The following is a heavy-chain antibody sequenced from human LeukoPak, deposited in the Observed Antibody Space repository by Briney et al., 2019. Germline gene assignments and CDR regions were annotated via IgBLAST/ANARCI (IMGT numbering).Heavy chain of an antibody. CDR1: GFTFSSYW. CDR2: IKHDGSEK. CDR3: ARFRYCSGGSCYYYFDY. D-gene: IGHD2-15*01. Sequence: GGSLRLSCAASGFTFSSYWMSWVRQAPGKGLEWVANIKHDGSEKYYVDSVKGRFTISRDNAKKSLYLQMNSLRAEDTAVYYCARFRYCSGGSCYYYFDYWGQGTLVTVSS. V-gene: IGHV3-7*01. J-gene: IGHJ4*02.